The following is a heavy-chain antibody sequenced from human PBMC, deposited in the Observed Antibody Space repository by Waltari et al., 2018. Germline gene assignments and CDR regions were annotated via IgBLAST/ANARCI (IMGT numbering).Heavy chain of an antibody. V-gene: IGHV2-5*01. J-gene: IGHJ4*02. CDR2: IYWNDDK. CDR1: GFSLSTTGVG. D-gene: IGHD3-22*01. Sequence: QITLKESGPTLVKPTQTLTLTCTFSGFSLSTTGVGVGWIRQPPGKALECLALIYWNDDKRYSPSLKSRLTITKDTAKSQVVLTMTNMDPVDTSTYHCAHIRPQANTWFLDYYAAWGQGTVVTVSS. CDR3: AHIRPQANTWFLDYYAA.